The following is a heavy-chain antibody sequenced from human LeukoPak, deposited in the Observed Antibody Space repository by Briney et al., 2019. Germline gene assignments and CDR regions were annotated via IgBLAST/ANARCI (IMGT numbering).Heavy chain of an antibody. CDR3: ARVGVWGSYRYSYFDY. CDR1: GFTFSDYY. V-gene: IGHV3-11*04. CDR2: ISSSGSTI. Sequence: PGGSLRLSCAASGFTFSDYYMSWIRQAPGKGLEWVSYISSSGSTIYYADSVKGRFTISRDNAKNSLYLQMNSLRAEDTAVYYCARVGVWGSYRYSYFDYWGQGTLVTVSS. D-gene: IGHD3-16*02. J-gene: IGHJ4*02.